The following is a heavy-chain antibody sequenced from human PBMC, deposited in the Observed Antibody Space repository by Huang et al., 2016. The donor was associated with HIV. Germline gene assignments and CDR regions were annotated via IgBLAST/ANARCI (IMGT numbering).Heavy chain of an antibody. CDR2: MNPNSGRR. V-gene: IGHV1-8*01. Sequence: QVQLVQSGAEVKKPGASVKVSCKDSGYNFTSYDINWVRQATGQVIEWMGGMNPNSGRRGYAQKFQGRVTMTRNTSMSTAYMELSGLRSEDTAVYYCARGHCRGATCYLYFDYWGQGTLVTVS. D-gene: IGHD2-15*01. CDR3: ARGHCRGATCYLYFDY. CDR1: GYNFTSYD. J-gene: IGHJ4*02.